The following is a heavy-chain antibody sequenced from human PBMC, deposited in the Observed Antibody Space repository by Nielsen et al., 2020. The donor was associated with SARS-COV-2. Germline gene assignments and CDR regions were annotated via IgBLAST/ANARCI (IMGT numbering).Heavy chain of an antibody. V-gene: IGHV3-30-3*02. CDR1: GFTFSSYA. J-gene: IGHJ6*02. D-gene: IGHD6-19*01. Sequence: GESLKISCAASGFTFSSYAMHWVRQAPGKGLEWVAVISYDGSNKYYADSVKGRFTISRDNAKNSLYLQMNSLRAEDTALYYCAKLGGWYGDYYYGMDVWGQGTTVTVSS. CDR3: AKLGGWYGDYYYGMDV. CDR2: ISYDGSNK.